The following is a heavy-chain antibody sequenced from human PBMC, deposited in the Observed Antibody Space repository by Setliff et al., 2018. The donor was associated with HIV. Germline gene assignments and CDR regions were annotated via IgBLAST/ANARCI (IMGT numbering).Heavy chain of an antibody. CDR2: IHTSGDS. Sequence: SETLSLTCTVSGGSISGFYWSWIRQSAGKGLEWIGRIHTSGDSDFNPSLKSRVTMSVDTSKNQISLKVNSVTAADTALYFCARENLYYNFWSGSHGSPDFNYWGQGTLVTVSS. CDR3: ARENLYYNFWSGSHGSPDFNY. V-gene: IGHV4-4*07. CDR1: GGSISGFY. J-gene: IGHJ4*02. D-gene: IGHD3-3*01.